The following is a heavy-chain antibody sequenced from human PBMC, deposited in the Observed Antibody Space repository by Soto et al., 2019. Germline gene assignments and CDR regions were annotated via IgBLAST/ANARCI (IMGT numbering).Heavy chain of an antibody. CDR3: ARNDVLLWFGELWAFDY. Sequence: SETLSLTCTVSGGSISSGGYYWSWIRQPPGKGLEWIGYIYYSGSTNYNPSLKSRVTISVDTSKNQFSLKLSSVTAADTAVYYCARNDVLLWFGELWAFDYWAQGTLFRVSS. V-gene: IGHV4-61*08. D-gene: IGHD3-10*01. CDR1: GGSISSGGYY. CDR2: IYYSGST. J-gene: IGHJ4*02.